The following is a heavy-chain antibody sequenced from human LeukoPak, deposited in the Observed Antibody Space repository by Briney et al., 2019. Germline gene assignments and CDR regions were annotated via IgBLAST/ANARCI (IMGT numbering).Heavy chain of an antibody. D-gene: IGHD3-22*01. CDR1: GFTFDDYA. Sequence: GGSLRLSCAASGFTFDDYALHWVRQAPGKGLEWVSGISWNSGNIGYADSVKGRFTISRDNAKNSLYLQMNSLRAEDMALYYCAKGSSGYYSHFDYRGQGTLGTVS. CDR2: ISWNSGNI. CDR3: AKGSSGYYSHFDY. V-gene: IGHV3-9*03. J-gene: IGHJ4*02.